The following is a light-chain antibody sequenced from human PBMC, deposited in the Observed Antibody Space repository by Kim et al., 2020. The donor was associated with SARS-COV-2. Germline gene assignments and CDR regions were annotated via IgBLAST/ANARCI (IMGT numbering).Light chain of an antibody. Sequence: QSALTQPPSASVTPGQRVTISCSGSSSNIGSNPVNWYQQVPGTAPKLLIYSNNQRPSGVPDRFSGSKSGTSASLAISGLQSEDEADYYCAAWDDSLNGMIFGGGTQLTVL. CDR3: AAWDDSLNGMI. CDR2: SNN. V-gene: IGLV1-44*01. CDR1: SSNIGSNP. J-gene: IGLJ2*01.